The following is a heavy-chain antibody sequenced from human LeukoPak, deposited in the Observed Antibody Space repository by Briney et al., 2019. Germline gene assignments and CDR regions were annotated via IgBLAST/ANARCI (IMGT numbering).Heavy chain of an antibody. D-gene: IGHD3-9*01. CDR3: ARLDYYDILTGYPPEASSADY. CDR2: LFSSGTT. Sequence: PSQTLSLTCTVSGGSFSSGDYSWNWIRQPAGQGLEWIGRLFSSGTTNYNPSLKSRVTISGDTSNNQFSLKLTSVTAADTAVYYCARLDYYDILTGYPPEASSADYWGQGTLVTVS. J-gene: IGHJ4*02. V-gene: IGHV4-61*02. CDR1: GGSFSSGDYS.